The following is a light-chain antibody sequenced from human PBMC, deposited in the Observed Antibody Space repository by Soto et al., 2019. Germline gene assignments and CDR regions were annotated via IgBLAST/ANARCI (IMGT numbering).Light chain of an antibody. Sequence: DIQMTQSPSSLSASGGDRVAITCRASPGISNYLAWYQQKPGKVPKLLLYAASTLQSGVPSRFSGSGSGTDFTITISSLQPEDVATYYCQKYNSDPFTFGPGTKVDIK. CDR1: PGISNY. J-gene: IGKJ3*01. V-gene: IGKV1-27*01. CDR3: QKYNSDPFT. CDR2: AAS.